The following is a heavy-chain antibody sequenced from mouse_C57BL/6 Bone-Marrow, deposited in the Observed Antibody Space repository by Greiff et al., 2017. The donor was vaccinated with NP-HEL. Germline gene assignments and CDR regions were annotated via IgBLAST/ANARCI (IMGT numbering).Heavy chain of an antibody. CDR2: IWGGGST. V-gene: IGHV2-9*01. CDR1: GFSLTSYG. Sequence: VKLVESGPGLVAPSQSLSITCTVSGFSLTSYGVDWVRQPPGKGLEWLGVIWGGGSTNYNSALMSRLSISKDNSKSQVFLKMNSLQTDDTAMYYCAKHEELGYGSSPYAMDYWGQGTSVTVSS. J-gene: IGHJ4*01. CDR3: AKHEELGYGSSPYAMDY. D-gene: IGHD1-1*01.